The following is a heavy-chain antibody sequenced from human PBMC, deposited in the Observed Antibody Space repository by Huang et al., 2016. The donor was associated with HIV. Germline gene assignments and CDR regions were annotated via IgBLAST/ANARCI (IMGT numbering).Heavy chain of an antibody. Sequence: QVQLVESGGGVVQPGGSLRLSCVASGFTVSSVGVTWVRQAPGKGLEWAAFVRYDGNNYYDADSVRGRFTISRDNSKNTLYFQMNRLRPDDTAVYYCVKDLTYTYGRHFDHWGQGTLVTVSS. CDR3: VKDLTYTYGRHFDH. CDR2: VRYDGNNY. CDR1: GFTVSSVG. V-gene: IGHV3-30*02. D-gene: IGHD5-18*01. J-gene: IGHJ4*02.